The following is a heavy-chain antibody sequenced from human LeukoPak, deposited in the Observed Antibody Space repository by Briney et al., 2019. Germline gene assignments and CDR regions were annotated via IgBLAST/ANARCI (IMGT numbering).Heavy chain of an antibody. J-gene: IGHJ6*02. Sequence: ASVKVSCKASGYTFTSYDINWVRQATGQGLEWMGWINPNRGNTGYAQQFQGRVTMTRSISISTAYMELGSLRTEDTAVDYCASGWGYYEFWSGFYYYYGMDVWGQGTTVTVSS. V-gene: IGHV1-8*01. D-gene: IGHD3-3*01. CDR1: GYTFTSYD. CDR2: INPNRGNT. CDR3: ASGWGYYEFWSGFYYYYGMDV.